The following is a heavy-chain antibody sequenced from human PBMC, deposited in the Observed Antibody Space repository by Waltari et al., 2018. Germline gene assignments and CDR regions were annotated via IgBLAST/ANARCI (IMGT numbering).Heavy chain of an antibody. Sequence: QVQLVESGGGVVQPGGSLRLSCAASGFTFSSYGMHWVRQAPGKGLEWVAFIRYDGSNRYYADSMKGRFTISRDHSKNTLYLQMNSRRAEDTAVDYRAKDVWYYDSSGYAYWGQGTLVTVYS. D-gene: IGHD3-22*01. J-gene: IGHJ4*02. CDR2: IRYDGSNR. CDR1: GFTFSSYG. V-gene: IGHV3-30*02. CDR3: AKDVWYYDSSGYAY.